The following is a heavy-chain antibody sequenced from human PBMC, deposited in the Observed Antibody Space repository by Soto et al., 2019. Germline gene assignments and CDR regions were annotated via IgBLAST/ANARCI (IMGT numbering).Heavy chain of an antibody. Sequence: QVQLVQSGAEVKKPGASVKVSCKASGYTFTSYDINWVRQATGQGLEWMGWMNPNSGNTGYAQKFQGRVNMTRNTSISTAYMELSSLRSEDTAVYYCARVLRYYDILTGYSAGYYFDYWGQGTLVTVSS. CDR1: GYTFTSYD. D-gene: IGHD3-9*01. V-gene: IGHV1-8*01. CDR2: MNPNSGNT. J-gene: IGHJ4*02. CDR3: ARVLRYYDILTGYSAGYYFDY.